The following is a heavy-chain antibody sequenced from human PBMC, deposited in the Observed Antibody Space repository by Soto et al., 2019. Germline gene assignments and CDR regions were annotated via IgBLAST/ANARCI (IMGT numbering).Heavy chain of an antibody. Sequence: ASVKVSCKVSGYTLTELSMHWVRQAPGKGLEWIGGFDPEDGETIYAQKFQGRVTMTEDTSTDTAYMELSSLRSEDTAVYYCATVKTYCISTSRYSGNWFDPWG. V-gene: IGHV1-24*01. CDR1: GYTLTELS. CDR3: ATVKTYCISTSRYSGNWFDP. CDR2: FDPEDGET. J-gene: IGHJ5*02. D-gene: IGHD2-2*01.